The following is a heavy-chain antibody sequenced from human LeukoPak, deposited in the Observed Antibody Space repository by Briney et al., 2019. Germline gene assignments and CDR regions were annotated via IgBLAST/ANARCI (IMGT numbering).Heavy chain of an antibody. CDR1: GFTFSSYS. Sequence: GGSLRLSCAASGFTFSSYSMNWVRQAPGKGLEWVSYISSSSSTIYYADSVKGRFTISRDNAKNSLYLQMNSLRAEDTAVYYCAKAAVPAAMDYYYYYMDVWGKGTTVTVSS. J-gene: IGHJ6*03. V-gene: IGHV3-48*04. CDR2: ISSSSSTI. CDR3: AKAAVPAAMDYYYYYMDV. D-gene: IGHD2-2*01.